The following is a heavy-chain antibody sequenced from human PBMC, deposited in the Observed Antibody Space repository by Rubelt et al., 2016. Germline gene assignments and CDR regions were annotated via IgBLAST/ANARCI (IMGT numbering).Heavy chain of an antibody. Sequence: QVQLVQSGAEVKKPGASVKVSCKASGYTFTSYDINWVRQATGQGLEWMGWMDPNSGNTNFAQKFQGRVTMTRDTSISTAYMGLSSLRSDDTAVYYCARTGARYYFDYGGQGNLVTVAA. CDR3: ARTGARYYFDY. CDR2: MDPNSGNT. D-gene: IGHD1-1*01. CDR1: GYTFTSYD. J-gene: IGHJ4*02. V-gene: IGHV1-8*01.